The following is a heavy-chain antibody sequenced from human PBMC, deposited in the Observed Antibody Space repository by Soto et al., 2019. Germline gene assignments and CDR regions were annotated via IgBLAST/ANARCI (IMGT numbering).Heavy chain of an antibody. Sequence: SQTLSLTCAISGDSVSSDSAAWTWIRQSPSRGLEWLGRTYYKSKWFHDYAFSVKGRITINADPSKNQVSLQLNSVTPEDTAVYFCARDNSPYDTTGEPRLEPWGQGTQVTVSS. CDR1: GDSVSSDSAA. V-gene: IGHV6-1*01. D-gene: IGHD3-22*01. J-gene: IGHJ5*02. CDR3: ARDNSPYDTTGEPRLEP. CDR2: TYYKSKWFH.